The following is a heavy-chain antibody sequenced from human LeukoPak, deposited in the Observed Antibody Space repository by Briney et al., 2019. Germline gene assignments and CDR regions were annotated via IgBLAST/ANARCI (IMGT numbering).Heavy chain of an antibody. CDR2: IYYSGSI. V-gene: IGHV4-59*08. J-gene: IGHJ3*01. D-gene: IGHD6-25*01. CDR1: GGSISSYY. CDR3: ARGPYSTGPWDA. Sequence: SETLSLTCTVSGGSISSYYWSWIRQPPGKGLEWIGYIYYSGSIYYNPSLKSRVTISVDTSKNQVSLKVRSVTAADTAVYYCARGPYSTGPWDAWGQGTMVTVSS.